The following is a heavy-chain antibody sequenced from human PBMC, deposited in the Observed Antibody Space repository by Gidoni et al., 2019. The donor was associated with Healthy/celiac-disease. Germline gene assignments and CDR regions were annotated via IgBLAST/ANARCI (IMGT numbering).Heavy chain of an antibody. CDR1: GGSFSGYY. D-gene: IGHD2-15*01. CDR2: INHSGST. CDR3: ARLPSGYIDY. V-gene: IGHV4-34*01. Sequence: QVQLQPWGAGLLKPSETLSLTCAVHGGSFSGYYCSWIRQPPGKGLEWIGEINHSGSTNYNPSLKSRVTISVDTSKNQFSLKLSSVTAADTAVYYCARLPSGYIDYWGQGTLVTVSS. J-gene: IGHJ4*02.